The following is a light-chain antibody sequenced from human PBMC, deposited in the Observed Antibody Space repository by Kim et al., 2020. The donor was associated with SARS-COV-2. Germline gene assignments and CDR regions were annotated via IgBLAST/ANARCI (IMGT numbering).Light chain of an antibody. CDR1: HSISSY. V-gene: IGKV1-39*01. CDR2: AAS. J-gene: IGKJ5*01. Sequence: DIQMTQSPSSLSASVGDRVTITCRASHSISSYLNWYQQKPGQAPKLLIYAASSLQSGVPSRFSGSGSGTDFTLTISSLQPEDFATYYCQQCYSTHITFGQGTRLEIK. CDR3: QQCYSTHIT.